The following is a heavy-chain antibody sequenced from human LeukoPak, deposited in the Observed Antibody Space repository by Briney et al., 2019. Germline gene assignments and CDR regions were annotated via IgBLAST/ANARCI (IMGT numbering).Heavy chain of an antibody. D-gene: IGHD5-18*01. CDR3: AKQIQLWFI. CDR2: ISYDGSNK. Sequence: GGSLRLSCAASGFTFSSYGMHWVRQAPGKGLEWVAVISYDGSNKYYADSVKGRFTISRDNSKNTLYLQMNSLRAEDTAVYYCAKQIQLWFIWGQGTLVTVSS. CDR1: GFTFSSYG. V-gene: IGHV3-30*18. J-gene: IGHJ4*02.